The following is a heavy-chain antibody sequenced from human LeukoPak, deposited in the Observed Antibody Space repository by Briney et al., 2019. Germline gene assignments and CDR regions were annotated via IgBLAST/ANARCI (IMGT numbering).Heavy chain of an antibody. V-gene: IGHV1-18*01. J-gene: IGHJ4*02. D-gene: IGHD2-2*02. Sequence: GASVKVSCKASGYTFTSYGISWVRQAPGQGLEWMGWISAYNGNTNYAQKLQGRVTMTTDTSTNTAYMELRSLRSDDTALYYCARGRHCSSTSCYKDFDYWGQGTLVTVSS. CDR3: ARGRHCSSTSCYKDFDY. CDR1: GYTFTSYG. CDR2: ISAYNGNT.